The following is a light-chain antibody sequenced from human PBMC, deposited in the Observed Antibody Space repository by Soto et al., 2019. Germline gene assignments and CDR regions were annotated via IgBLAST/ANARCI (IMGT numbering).Light chain of an antibody. CDR2: DVS. CDR1: SSDVGGYNS. Sequence: QSALTQPASVSGSPGQSITVSCTGTSSDVGGYNSVSWYQQHPGKAPKLMICDVSNRPSGVSNRFSGSKSGNTASLTISGLQAEDEADYYCSSYTSSSTYVFRTGTKLTVL. CDR3: SSYTSSSTYV. J-gene: IGLJ1*01. V-gene: IGLV2-14*01.